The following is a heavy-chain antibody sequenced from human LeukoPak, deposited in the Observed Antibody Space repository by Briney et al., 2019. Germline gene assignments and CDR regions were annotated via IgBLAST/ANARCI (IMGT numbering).Heavy chain of an antibody. CDR3: AKMGRAIVVVPAEDYYMDV. D-gene: IGHD2-2*01. V-gene: IGHV3-23*01. J-gene: IGHJ6*03. CDR1: GFTFSSYA. Sequence: GGSLRLSCAASGFTFSSYAMSWVRQAPGKGLEWVSAISGSGGSTYYADSVKGRFTISRDNSKNTLYLQMNSLGAEDTAVYYCAKMGRAIVVVPAEDYYMDVWGKGTTVTVSS. CDR2: ISGSGGST.